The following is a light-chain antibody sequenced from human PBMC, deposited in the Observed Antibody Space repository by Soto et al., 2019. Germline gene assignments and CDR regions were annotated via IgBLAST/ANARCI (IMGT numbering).Light chain of an antibody. Sequence: EIVLTQSPATLSLSPGERATLSCGASQSVSSSYLAWYQQKPGLAPRLLIYDASSRATGISDRFSGSGSGTDFTLTISRLEPEDFAVYYCQQYGSSPITFGGGTKVEIK. CDR2: DAS. J-gene: IGKJ4*01. CDR3: QQYGSSPIT. CDR1: QSVSSSY. V-gene: IGKV3D-20*01.